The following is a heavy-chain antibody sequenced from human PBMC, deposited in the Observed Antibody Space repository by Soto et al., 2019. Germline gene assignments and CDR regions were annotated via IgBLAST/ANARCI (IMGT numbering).Heavy chain of an antibody. V-gene: IGHV1-18*01. Sequence: QVHLLQSGPEIKKPGASVKVSCKASGYIFTIYGVSWVRQAPGQGLEWMAWISANNGDTNYAQKFQDRITVTTDTSTSTAYMELRSLRSDDTAVYYCGRAGDAFDFWGQGTMVAVSS. CDR2: ISANNGDT. J-gene: IGHJ3*01. CDR3: GRAGDAFDF. CDR1: GYIFTIYG.